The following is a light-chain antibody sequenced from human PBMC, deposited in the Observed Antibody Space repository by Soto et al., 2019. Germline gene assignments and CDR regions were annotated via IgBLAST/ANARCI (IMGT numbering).Light chain of an antibody. Sequence: EIVLTKSPATLYLSPGERATLSCRASQSISSHLAWYQQKPGQAPRLLMFDTSNRATRIPARFSGSGSGTDFMLTIGSLAPEDLAVYYCQQRVNWPLTFGGGTKVEIK. CDR2: DTS. V-gene: IGKV3-11*01. CDR3: QQRVNWPLT. J-gene: IGKJ4*01. CDR1: QSISSH.